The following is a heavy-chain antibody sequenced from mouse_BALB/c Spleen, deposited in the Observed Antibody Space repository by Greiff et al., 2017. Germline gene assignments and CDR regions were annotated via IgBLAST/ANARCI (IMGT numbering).Heavy chain of an antibody. J-gene: IGHJ4*01. D-gene: IGHD2-1*01. V-gene: IGHV1-7*01. CDR3: ARSYSIYYGNYVGYAMDY. Sequence: VKLQESGAELAKPGASVKMSCKASGYTFTSYWMHWVKQRPGQGLEWIGYINPSTGYTEYNQKFKDKATLTADKSSSTAYMQLSSLTSEDSAVYYCARSYSIYYGNYVGYAMDYWGQGTSVTVSS. CDR1: GYTFTSYW. CDR2: INPSTGYT.